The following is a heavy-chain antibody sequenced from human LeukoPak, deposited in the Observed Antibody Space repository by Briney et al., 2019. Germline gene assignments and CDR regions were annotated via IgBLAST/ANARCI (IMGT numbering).Heavy chain of an antibody. CDR2: INPNSGGT. Sequence: ASVKVSCKASGYTFTGYYMHWVRQAPGQGLEWMGRINPNSGGTNYAQKFQGRVTMTRDTSTSTAYMELSRLRSDDTAVYYCARIRFSGTTRSTNFDYWGQGTLVTVSS. CDR3: ARIRFSGTTRSTNFDY. CDR1: GYTFTGYY. D-gene: IGHD1-1*01. V-gene: IGHV1-2*06. J-gene: IGHJ4*02.